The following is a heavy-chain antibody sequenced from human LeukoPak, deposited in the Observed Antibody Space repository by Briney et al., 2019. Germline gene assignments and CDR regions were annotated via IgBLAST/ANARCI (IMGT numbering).Heavy chain of an antibody. CDR3: ARRLHAVGGSELVVDYYYYYMDV. J-gene: IGHJ6*03. CDR1: GYTFTGYY. CDR2: INPNSGGT. V-gene: IGHV1-2*02. Sequence: ASVKVSCKASGYTFTGYYMHWVRQAPGQGLEWMGWINPNSGGTNYAQKFQGRVTMTRDTSISTAYMELSRLRSDDTAVYYCARRLHAVGGSELVVDYYYYYMDVWGKGTTVTVSS. D-gene: IGHD6-13*01.